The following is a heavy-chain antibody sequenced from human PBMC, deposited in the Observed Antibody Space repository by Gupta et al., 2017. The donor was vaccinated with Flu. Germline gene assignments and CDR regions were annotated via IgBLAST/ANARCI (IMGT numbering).Heavy chain of an antibody. V-gene: IGHV4-34*01. CDR2: INHSGST. Sequence: QVQLQQWGAGLLKPSETLSLTCAVYGGSFSGYYWSWIRQPPGKGLEWIGEINHSGSTNYNPSLKSRVTISVDTSKNQFSLKLSSVTAADTAVYYCARGPGYCSGGSCYPFAAFDPWGQGTLVTVSS. CDR3: ARGPGYCSGGSCYPFAAFDP. J-gene: IGHJ5*02. D-gene: IGHD2-15*01. CDR1: GGSFSGYY.